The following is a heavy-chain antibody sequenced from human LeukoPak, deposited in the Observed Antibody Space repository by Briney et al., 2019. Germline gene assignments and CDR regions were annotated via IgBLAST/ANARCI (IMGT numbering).Heavy chain of an antibody. CDR2: IHTSGTT. Sequence: SETLSLTCTVSGVSISRYYWSWIRQPAGEGLEWIGRIHTSGTTHYNPSLKSRLSMSIDMSNNQFSLTLTSVTAADTAVYYCAGGESSGIYTNWLDPWGQGTLVTVSS. D-gene: IGHD1-26*01. J-gene: IGHJ5*02. V-gene: IGHV4-4*07. CDR1: GVSISRYY. CDR3: AGGESSGIYTNWLDP.